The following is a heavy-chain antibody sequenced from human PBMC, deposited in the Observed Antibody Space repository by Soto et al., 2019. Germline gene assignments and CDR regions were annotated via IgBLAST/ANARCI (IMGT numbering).Heavy chain of an antibody. CDR2: IGDSGAST. CDR3: AKGVELDV. V-gene: IGHV3-23*01. J-gene: IGHJ6*03. Sequence: EVLLLESGGGLVQPGGSLRLSCEASGFSFSSFAMNWVRQAPGKGLEWVSAIGDSGASTYYADSVKGRFTLSRDNSRNTLYLQLNILRAADTAVYYCAKGVELDVWGNGTTVTVSS. D-gene: IGHD1-26*01. CDR1: GFSFSSFA.